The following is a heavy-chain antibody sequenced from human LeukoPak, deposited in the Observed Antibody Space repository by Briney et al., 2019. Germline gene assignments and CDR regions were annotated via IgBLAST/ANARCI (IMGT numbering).Heavy chain of an antibody. CDR2: ISSSSSYI. CDR1: GFTFSSYS. D-gene: IGHD6-13*01. J-gene: IGHJ4*02. V-gene: IGHV3-21*01. CDR3: ARGGTIAAAGNA. Sequence: PGGSLRLSCAASGFTFSSYSMNWVRQAPGKGLEWVSSISSSSSYIYYADSVKGRFTISRDNAKNSLYLQMNSLRAEDTAVYYCARGGTIAAAGNAWGQGTLVSDSS.